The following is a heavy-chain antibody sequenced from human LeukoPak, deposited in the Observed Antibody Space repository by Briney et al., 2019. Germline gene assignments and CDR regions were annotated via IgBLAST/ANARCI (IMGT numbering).Heavy chain of an antibody. J-gene: IGHJ4*02. CDR3: ARHYDLSPHTFLGY. CDR2: VNWNGGST. Sequence: GGSLRLSCAASGFTFYEYGMCWVRQAPGQGLEWVSGVNWNGGSTGYADSVKGRFTISRDNAKNSLYLQMNSLRAEDTALYYCARHYDLSPHTFLGYWGQGTLVTVSS. CDR1: GFTFYEYG. V-gene: IGHV3-20*04. D-gene: IGHD3-22*01.